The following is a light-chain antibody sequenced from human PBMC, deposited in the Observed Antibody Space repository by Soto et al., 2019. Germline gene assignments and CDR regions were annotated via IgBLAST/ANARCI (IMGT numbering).Light chain of an antibody. CDR3: AAWDDSLNGYV. CDR1: SSNIGSNP. V-gene: IGLV1-44*01. J-gene: IGLJ1*01. CDR2: NNS. Sequence: QSVLTQPPSASGTPGQRVTISCSGSSSNIGSNPVNWYQQLPGTAPKLLIYNNSQRPSGVPDRFSGSKSGTSASLASSGLQSEGEADYYCAAWDDSLNGYVFGTGTKVTVL.